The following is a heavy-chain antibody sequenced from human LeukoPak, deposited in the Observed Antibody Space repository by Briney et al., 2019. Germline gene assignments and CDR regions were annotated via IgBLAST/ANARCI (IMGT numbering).Heavy chain of an antibody. CDR2: IYHSGST. CDR1: GYSISSGYY. J-gene: IGHJ6*02. Sequence: SETLSLTCTVSGYSISSGYYWGWIRQPPGKGLEWIGSIYHSGSTYYNPSLKSRVTISVDTAKNQFSLKLSSVTAADTAVYYCARVFDSSSWDYYYYGMDVWGQGTTVPVSS. V-gene: IGHV4-38-2*02. D-gene: IGHD6-13*01. CDR3: ARVFDSSSWDYYYYGMDV.